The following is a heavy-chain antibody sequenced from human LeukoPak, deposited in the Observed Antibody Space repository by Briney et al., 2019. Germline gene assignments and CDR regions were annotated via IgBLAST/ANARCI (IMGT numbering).Heavy chain of an antibody. V-gene: IGHV4-61*01. J-gene: IGHJ4*02. Sequence: SATLSLTCTVSGASVISGTYYWAWIRQPPGKGLEWIGYIYYGGSTNYNASLKSRLTISVDTSKNQFYLSLSSVSAADTAIYYWARVLVSGASFDYWGQGTLVTVSS. CDR1: GASVISGTYY. CDR2: IYYGGST. CDR3: ARVLVSGASFDY. D-gene: IGHD1-26*01.